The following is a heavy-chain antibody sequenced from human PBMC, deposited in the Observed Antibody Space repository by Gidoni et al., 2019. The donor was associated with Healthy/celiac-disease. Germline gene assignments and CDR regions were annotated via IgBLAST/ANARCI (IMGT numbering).Heavy chain of an antibody. Sequence: EVQLVESGGVVVQPGGSLRLSCAASGFTFDDYAMHWVRQAPGKGLEWVSLISWDGGSTYYADSVKGRFTNSRDNSKNSLYLQMNSLRAEDTALYYCAKDDCRSTSCYWGLRGGFDYWGQGTLVTVSS. CDR2: ISWDGGST. CDR3: AKDDCRSTSCYWGLRGGFDY. CDR1: GFTFDDYA. D-gene: IGHD2-2*01. V-gene: IGHV3-43D*04. J-gene: IGHJ4*02.